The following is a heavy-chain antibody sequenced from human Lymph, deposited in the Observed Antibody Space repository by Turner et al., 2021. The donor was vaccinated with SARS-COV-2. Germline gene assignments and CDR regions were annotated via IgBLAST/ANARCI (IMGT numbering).Heavy chain of an antibody. CDR3: ARGSGSYLSAFAI. J-gene: IGHJ3*02. V-gene: IGHV3-30*04. Sequence: VQLVECGEGVVRPGRSLRLSCAASGLPFSTYAISWVRQAPGKGLEWVAVISYDGFNTYYSDSVKGKFTISRDNSKNLLYLQMSSLRAADTYVYYCARGSGSYLSAFAIWGQGTMVTVSS. CDR2: ISYDGFNT. CDR1: GLPFSTYA. D-gene: IGHD1-26*01.